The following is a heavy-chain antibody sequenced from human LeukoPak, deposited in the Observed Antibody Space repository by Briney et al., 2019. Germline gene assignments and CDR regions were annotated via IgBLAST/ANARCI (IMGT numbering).Heavy chain of an antibody. CDR2: IYTSGST. V-gene: IGHV4-4*07. Sequence: SEALSLTCTVSGDSISSYYWSWIRQPAGKGLEWIGRIYTSGSTNYNPSLKSRVTISLDTSKNQFSLRLSSVTAADTAVYYCARGDGYSYGYYYMDVWGKGTTVTVSS. J-gene: IGHJ6*03. CDR3: ARGDGYSYGYYYMDV. D-gene: IGHD5-18*01. CDR1: GDSISSYY.